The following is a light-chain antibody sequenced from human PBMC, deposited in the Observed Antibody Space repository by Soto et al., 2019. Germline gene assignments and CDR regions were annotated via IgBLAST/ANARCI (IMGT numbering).Light chain of an antibody. Sequence: DIQMTQSPSTLSASVGARVTITCRASQSISSWLAWYQQKPGKAPKLLIYDASSLESGVPSRFSGSGSGTEFTLTISSLQPDDFATYYFQQYNSYSWTFGQGTKVEIK. CDR2: DAS. CDR1: QSISSW. V-gene: IGKV1-5*01. CDR3: QQYNSYSWT. J-gene: IGKJ1*01.